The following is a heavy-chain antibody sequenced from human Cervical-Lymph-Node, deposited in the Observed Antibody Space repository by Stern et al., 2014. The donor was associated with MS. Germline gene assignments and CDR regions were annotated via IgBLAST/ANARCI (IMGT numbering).Heavy chain of an antibody. Sequence: QVQLVQSGAEVTKPGSSAKVSCKASGGTFSKFPSSWVRQAPGQGLEWMGGIFPVFGTPTYAQEFRGRVTITADVSTSTLYMELSSLRSDDTAVYYCALSSETSDRWYSLGYDLWGQGTLVTVSS. CDR2: IFPVFGTP. CDR1: GGTFSKFP. V-gene: IGHV1-69*01. D-gene: IGHD6-13*01. CDR3: ALSSETSDRWYSLGYDL. J-gene: IGHJ5*02.